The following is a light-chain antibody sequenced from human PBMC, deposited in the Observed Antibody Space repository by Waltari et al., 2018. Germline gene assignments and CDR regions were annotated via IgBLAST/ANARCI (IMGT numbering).Light chain of an antibody. J-gene: IGLJ2*01. CDR3: ISYSSSTTLGV. Sequence: QSALTQPASVSGSPGQSITISCTGSSSDVGAYNYVSWYQQHPGKAPKLIIYEVSNRPSGVSTSVSGSKSGNTASLTISWLLAEGEADYYCISYSSSTTLGVFGGGTKLTVL. CDR1: SSDVGAYNY. V-gene: IGLV2-14*03. CDR2: EVS.